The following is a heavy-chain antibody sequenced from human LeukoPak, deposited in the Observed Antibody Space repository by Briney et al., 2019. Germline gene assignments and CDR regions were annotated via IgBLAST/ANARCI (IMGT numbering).Heavy chain of an antibody. D-gene: IGHD3-3*01. CDR3: ARSFGQSRFDY. Sequence: PSDTPSLTCGVSGYSISSGYYWGWIRQPPGKGPEWIGSFYHSGSTYYNPPVKSPVTMSEDTSRNQFSLKLSSVTAADTAMYYCARSFGQSRFDYWGQGILVTVSS. CDR1: GYSISSGYY. CDR2: FYHSGST. J-gene: IGHJ4*02. V-gene: IGHV4-38-2*01.